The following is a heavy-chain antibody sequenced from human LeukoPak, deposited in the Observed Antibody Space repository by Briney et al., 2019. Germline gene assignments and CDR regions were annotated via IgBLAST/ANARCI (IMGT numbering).Heavy chain of an antibody. CDR3: ARALERYYFDF. D-gene: IGHD1-1*01. V-gene: IGHV6-1*01. CDR1: GDTVSGNSGA. J-gene: IGHJ4*02. Sequence: SQTLSLTCAISGDTVSGNSGAWIWIRQSPSRGLEWLGRTYYMSKWFHEYAVSVKGRIIISPDTANNQFSLHLSSVTADDTGVYYRARALERYYFDFWGQGTLVTVSS. CDR2: TYYMSKWFH.